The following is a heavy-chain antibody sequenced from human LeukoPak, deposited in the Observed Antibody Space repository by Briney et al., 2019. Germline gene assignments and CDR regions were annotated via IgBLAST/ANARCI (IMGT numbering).Heavy chain of an antibody. CDR2: INGSGGST. J-gene: IGHJ4*02. D-gene: IGHD3-3*01. V-gene: IGHV3-23*01. CDR1: GFPLRNYA. CDR3: AKSLLRPGY. Sequence: PGGSLRLSCAASGFPLRNYAMSWVRQAPGKGLEWVSDINGSGGSTYYADSVKGRFTISRDNSKNTLYLQMNSLRAKDTAVYYCAKSLLRPGYWGQGTLVTVSS.